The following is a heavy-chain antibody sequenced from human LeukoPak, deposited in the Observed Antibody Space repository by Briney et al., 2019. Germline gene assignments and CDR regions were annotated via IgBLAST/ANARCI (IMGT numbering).Heavy chain of an antibody. CDR2: ISAYNGNT. Sequence: ASVKVSCKASGYTFTSYGISWVRQAPGQGLEWMGWISAYNGNTNYAQKPQGRVTMTTDTSTSTAYMELRSLRSDDTAVYYCARYGSGSYYRHYYYYYGMDVWGQGTTVTVSS. V-gene: IGHV1-18*01. CDR1: GYTFTSYG. D-gene: IGHD3-10*01. J-gene: IGHJ6*02. CDR3: ARYGSGSYYRHYYYYYGMDV.